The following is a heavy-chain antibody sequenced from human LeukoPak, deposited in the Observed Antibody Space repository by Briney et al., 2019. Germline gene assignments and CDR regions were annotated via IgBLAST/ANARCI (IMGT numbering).Heavy chain of an antibody. V-gene: IGHV1-8*01. D-gene: IGHD3-3*01. CDR1: GYTFTSYD. CDR3: ARARFDFWSGYFNYYYYYGMDV. CDR2: MNPNSGNT. J-gene: IGHJ6*02. Sequence: ASVKVSCKASGYTFTSYDINWVRQATGQGLEWMGWMNPNSGNTGYAQKFQGRVTMTRNTSISTAYMELSSLRSEGTAVYYCARARFDFWSGYFNYYYYYGMDVWGQGTTVTVSS.